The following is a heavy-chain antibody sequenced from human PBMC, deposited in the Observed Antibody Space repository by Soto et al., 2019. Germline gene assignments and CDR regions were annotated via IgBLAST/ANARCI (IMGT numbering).Heavy chain of an antibody. V-gene: IGHV5-10-1*01. CDR2: IDPSDSYT. D-gene: IGHD2-2*01. Sequence: GESLKISCKGSGYSFTSYWISWVRQMPGKGLEWMGRIDPSDSYTNYSPSFQGHVTISADKSISTAYLQWSSLKASDTAMYYCARQDCSSTSCYGPYGMDVWGQGTTVTVSS. CDR1: GYSFTSYW. CDR3: ARQDCSSTSCYGPYGMDV. J-gene: IGHJ6*02.